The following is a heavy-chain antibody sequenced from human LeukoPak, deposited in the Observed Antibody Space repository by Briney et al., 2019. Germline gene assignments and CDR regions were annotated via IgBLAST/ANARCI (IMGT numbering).Heavy chain of an antibody. V-gene: IGHV3-48*03. CDR3: ARESRSYRG. D-gene: IGHD1-26*01. Sequence: GGSLRLSCAASGFIFSSYEMNWVRQAPGKGLEWVSYISSGGSTIYYADSVKGRFTISRDNAKNSLFLQMNSLRAEDTALYYCARESRSYRGWGRGTLVTVSS. CDR1: GFIFSSYE. J-gene: IGHJ4*02. CDR2: ISSGGSTI.